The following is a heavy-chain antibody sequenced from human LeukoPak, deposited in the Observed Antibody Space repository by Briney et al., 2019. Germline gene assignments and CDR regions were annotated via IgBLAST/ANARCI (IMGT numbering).Heavy chain of an antibody. CDR1: GGTFSTYS. J-gene: IGHJ4*02. CDR2: ISPILGIA. CDR3: ARGVWVLLLLDY. V-gene: IGHV1-69*02. D-gene: IGHD2-15*01. Sequence: ASVKVSCKAPGGTFSTYSITWVRQARGRGLEWMGRISPILGIANYAQKFQGRVTITADKSTSTAYMELSSLTYEDTAFYYCARGVWVLLLLDYWGQGTLVTVSS.